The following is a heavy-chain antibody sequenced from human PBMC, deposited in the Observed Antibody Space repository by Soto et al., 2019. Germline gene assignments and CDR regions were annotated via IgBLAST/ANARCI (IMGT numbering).Heavy chain of an antibody. D-gene: IGHD6-19*01. V-gene: IGHV1-2*04. CDR2: INPNSGGT. J-gene: IGHJ6*02. Sequence: GSQVKVSCKASGYTFTSYYMHWVRQAPGQGLEWMGWINPNSGGTNYAQKFQGWVTMTRDTSISTAYMELSRLRSDDTAVYYCARDLKLGSGWYYGMDVWGQGTTVTVSS. CDR3: ARDLKLGSGWYYGMDV. CDR1: GYTFTSYY.